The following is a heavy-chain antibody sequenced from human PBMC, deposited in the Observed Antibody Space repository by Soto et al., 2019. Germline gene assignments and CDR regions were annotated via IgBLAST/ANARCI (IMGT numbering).Heavy chain of an antibody. D-gene: IGHD5-12*01. CDR1: GGSISSSNW. J-gene: IGHJ6*02. CDR3: ARLRVATTVENDYYYGMDV. Sequence: QVQLQESGPGLVKPSGTLSLTCAVSGGSISSSNWWRWVRQPPGKGLEWIGEIYHSGSTNYNPSLKSRVTISVDKSKNQFSLKLSSVTAADTAVYYCARLRVATTVENDYYYGMDVWGQGTTVTVSS. V-gene: IGHV4-4*02. CDR2: IYHSGST.